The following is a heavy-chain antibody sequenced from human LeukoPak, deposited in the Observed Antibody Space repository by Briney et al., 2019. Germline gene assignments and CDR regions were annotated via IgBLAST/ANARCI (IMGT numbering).Heavy chain of an antibody. Sequence: GGSLRLSCAASGFTFDDYAMHWVRQAPGKGLEWVSLISWDGGSTYYADSVKGRFTISRDNSKNSLYLQMNSLRTEDTALYYCAKDIEGYDFWSGYPKNFDYWGQGTLVTVSS. V-gene: IGHV3-43*02. CDR2: ISWDGGST. CDR1: GFTFDDYA. D-gene: IGHD3-3*01. J-gene: IGHJ4*02. CDR3: AKDIEGYDFWSGYPKNFDY.